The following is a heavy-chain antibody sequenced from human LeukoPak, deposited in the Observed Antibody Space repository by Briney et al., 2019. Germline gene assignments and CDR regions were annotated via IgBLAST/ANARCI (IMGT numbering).Heavy chain of an antibody. CDR2: IRSGGNTI. V-gene: IGHV3-48*03. CDR1: GFTFSSYE. Sequence: QPGGSLRLSCAASGFTFSSYEMNWVRQAPGKGLEWVSYIRSGGNTIYYEDSVKGRFTISRDNAKNSLYLQMNSLRAEDTAVYYCAREGTAMVSFGYWGQGTLVTVSS. D-gene: IGHD5-18*01. J-gene: IGHJ4*02. CDR3: AREGTAMVSFGY.